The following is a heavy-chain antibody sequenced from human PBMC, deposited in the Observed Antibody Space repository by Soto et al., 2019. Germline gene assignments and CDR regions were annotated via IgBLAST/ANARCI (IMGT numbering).Heavy chain of an antibody. CDR2: ISGSGAST. D-gene: IGHD2-21*01. CDR3: AKTPGVITVISAFDH. V-gene: IGHV3-23*01. CDR1: VFTFSKHA. J-gene: IGHJ4*02. Sequence: WWSLRLSCLASVFTFSKHALAWVRQAPGKGLEWVSAISGSGASTYDSDSVKGRFVISRDNSNNTLYLQMNSLKAEDTAVYYCAKTPGVITVISAFDHWGQGTPVTVSS.